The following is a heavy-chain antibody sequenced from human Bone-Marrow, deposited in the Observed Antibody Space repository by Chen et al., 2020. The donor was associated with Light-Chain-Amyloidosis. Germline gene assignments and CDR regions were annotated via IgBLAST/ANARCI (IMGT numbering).Heavy chain of an antibody. V-gene: IGHV5-51*01. J-gene: IGHJ4*02. D-gene: IGHD5-12*01. CDR2: IYPDDSDA. Sequence: EVQLEQSGPEVNNPGESLKISCKGSGYTFPNYWIGWVRQMPGKGLEWMGVIYPDDSDARYSPSFEGQVTISADKSITTAYLQWRSLKASDTAMYYCARRRDGYNFDYWGQGTLVTVSS. CDR3: ARRRDGYNFDY. CDR1: GYTFPNYW.